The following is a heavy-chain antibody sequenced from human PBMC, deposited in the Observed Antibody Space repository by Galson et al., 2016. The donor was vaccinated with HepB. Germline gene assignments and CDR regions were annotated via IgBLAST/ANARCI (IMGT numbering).Heavy chain of an antibody. CDR2: ISGSGSST. CDR3: AKRYCSGGSCYHVDH. CDR1: GFTFSTYA. D-gene: IGHD2-15*01. V-gene: IGHV3-23*01. Sequence: SLRLSCAASGFTFSTYAMSWVRQAPGKGLEWVSLISGSGSSTLYADSVKGRFTISRDNSKNTLYLQMNSLRAEDTAVYYCAKRYCSGGSCYHVDHWGQGTLVTVSS. J-gene: IGHJ5*02.